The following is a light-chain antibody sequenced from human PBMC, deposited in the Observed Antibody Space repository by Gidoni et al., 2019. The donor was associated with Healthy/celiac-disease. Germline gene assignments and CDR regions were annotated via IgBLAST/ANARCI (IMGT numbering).Light chain of an antibody. Sequence: EMVHTHSPATLSVSPGERATLSCRASQSVSSNLAWYQQKPGQAPRLLIYGASTRATGIPARFSGSGSGTEFTLTISSLQSEDFAVYYCQQYNNWPIFTFGPGTKVDIK. J-gene: IGKJ3*01. CDR3: QQYNNWPIFT. V-gene: IGKV3-15*01. CDR2: GAS. CDR1: QSVSSN.